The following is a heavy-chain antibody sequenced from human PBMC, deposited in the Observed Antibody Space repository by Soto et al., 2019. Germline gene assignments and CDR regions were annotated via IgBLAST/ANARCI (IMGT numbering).Heavy chain of an antibody. CDR1: GGSMRSYY. CDR2: IYYSGST. J-gene: IGHJ6*02. Sequence: GTLSLTCTVSGGSMRSYYWSGIRQPPGKGLEWIGYIYYSGSTNYNPSLKSRVTISVDTSKNQFSLKLSSVTAADTAVYYCAGEAAAAGMDVWGQGTTVTVSS. CDR3: AGEAAAAGMDV. D-gene: IGHD6-13*01. V-gene: IGHV4-59*01.